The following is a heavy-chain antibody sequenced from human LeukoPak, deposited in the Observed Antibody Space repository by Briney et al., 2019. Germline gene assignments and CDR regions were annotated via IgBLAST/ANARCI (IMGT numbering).Heavy chain of an antibody. V-gene: IGHV4-34*01. D-gene: IGHD5-12*01. CDR3: ARAGWLRTKGYFDY. J-gene: IGHJ4*02. CDR2: INHSGST. Sequence: PLGTLSLPPAVFWGGFRGFYWGWVRPPPREGVGGVGEINHSGSTNYNPSLKSRVTISVDTSKNQFSLKLSSVTAADTAVYYCARAGWLRTKGYFDYWGQGTLVTVSS. CDR1: WGGFRGFY.